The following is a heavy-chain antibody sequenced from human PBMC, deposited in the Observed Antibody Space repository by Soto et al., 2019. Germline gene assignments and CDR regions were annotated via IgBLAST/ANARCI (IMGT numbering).Heavy chain of an antibody. CDR1: GGSISSYY. J-gene: IGHJ4*02. CDR3: AREDYGGYLFDY. Sequence: PSETLSLTCTVSGGSISSYYWSWIRQPPGKGLEWIGYIYYSGSTNYNPSLKSRVTISVDTSKNQFSLKLSSVTAADTAVYYCAREDYGGYLFDYWGQGTLVTVSS. CDR2: IYYSGST. D-gene: IGHD4-17*01. V-gene: IGHV4-59*01.